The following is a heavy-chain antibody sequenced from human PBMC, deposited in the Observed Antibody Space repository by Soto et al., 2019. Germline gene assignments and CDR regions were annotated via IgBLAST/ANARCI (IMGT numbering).Heavy chain of an antibody. CDR1: GYSFTSYW. D-gene: IGHD3-16*02. J-gene: IGHJ3*02. CDR3: ARRMITFGGVIALPDAFDI. V-gene: IGHV5-51*01. CDR2: IYPGDSDT. Sequence: GESLKISCKGSGYSFTSYWTGWVRQMPGKSQEWMGIIYPGDSDTRCSPSFQGQVTISADKSISTAYLQWSSLKASDTAMYYCARRMITFGGVIALPDAFDIWGQGTMVTVSS.